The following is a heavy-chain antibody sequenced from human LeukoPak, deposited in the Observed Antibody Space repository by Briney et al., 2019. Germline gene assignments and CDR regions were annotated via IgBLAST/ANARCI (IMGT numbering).Heavy chain of an antibody. D-gene: IGHD2-2*01. J-gene: IGHJ4*02. CDR1: GGSISSGDYY. CDR3: ARGADIVVVPAAYFDY. CDR2: IYYSGST. Sequence: PSQTLSLTCTVSGGSISSGDYYWSWIRQPPGKGREWIGYIYYSGSTYYNPSLKSRVTISVDTSKNQFSLKLSSVTAADTAVYYCARGADIVVVPAAYFDYWGQGTLVTVSS. V-gene: IGHV4-30-4*08.